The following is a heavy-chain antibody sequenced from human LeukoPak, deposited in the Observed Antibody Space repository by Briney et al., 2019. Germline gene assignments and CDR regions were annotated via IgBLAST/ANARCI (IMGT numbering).Heavy chain of an antibody. CDR1: GGTFSSYA. CDR2: INPSGGST. V-gene: IGHV1-46*01. D-gene: IGHD6-13*01. J-gene: IGHJ6*03. Sequence: GASVKVSCKASGGTFSSYAISWVRQAPGQGLEWMGIINPSGGSTSYAQKFQGRVTMTRDTSISTAYMELSRLRSDDTAVYYCARVRASAATRGLYYMDVWGKGTTVTVSS. CDR3: ARVRASAATRGLYYMDV.